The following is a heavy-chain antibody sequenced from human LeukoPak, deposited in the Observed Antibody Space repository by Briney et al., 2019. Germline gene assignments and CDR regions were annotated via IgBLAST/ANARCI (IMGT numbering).Heavy chain of an antibody. CDR3: ARNYGDYLFDN. CDR1: GGSISSGSYY. Sequence: SQTLSLTCTVSGGSISSGSYYWSWIRQPAGKGLEWIGRIYTSGSTNYNPSLKSRVTISVDTSKNQFSLKLSSVTAADTAVYYCARNYGDYLFDNWGQGTLVTVSS. D-gene: IGHD4-17*01. CDR2: IYTSGST. J-gene: IGHJ4*02. V-gene: IGHV4-61*02.